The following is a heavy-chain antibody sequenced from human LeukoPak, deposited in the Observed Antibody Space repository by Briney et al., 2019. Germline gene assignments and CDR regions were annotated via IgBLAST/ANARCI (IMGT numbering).Heavy chain of an antibody. V-gene: IGHV3-30*18. CDR3: AKEKAIGTLNYGLDV. D-gene: IGHD1-1*01. CDR2: IAYDGSNR. Sequence: SGTSLRLSCAASGFTFDTYGMLWVRQAPGKGLEWVALIAYDGSNRYYADSVQGRFTISRDNSKNTLYLQMNSLRGEDTAVYYCAKEKAIGTLNYGLDVWGQGTTVTVSS. CDR1: GFTFDTYG. J-gene: IGHJ6*02.